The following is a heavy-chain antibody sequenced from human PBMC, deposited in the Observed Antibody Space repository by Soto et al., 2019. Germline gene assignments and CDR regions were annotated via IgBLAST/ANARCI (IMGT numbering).Heavy chain of an antibody. D-gene: IGHD6-19*01. CDR2: IWMDGTKR. Sequence: PGGSLRLSCSASGFTFNKHAMHWVRQAPGKGMEWVAVIWMDGTKRYYADSVQGLFTISRDNSKNTVSLLLTNLRVEDTALYYCSRERSNGWAGASDVWGQGTMVTVSS. J-gene: IGHJ3*01. CDR1: GFTFNKHA. V-gene: IGHV3-33*01. CDR3: SRERSNGWAGASDV.